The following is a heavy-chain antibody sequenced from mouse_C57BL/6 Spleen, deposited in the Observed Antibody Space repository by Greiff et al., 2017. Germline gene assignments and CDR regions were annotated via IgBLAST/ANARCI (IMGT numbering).Heavy chain of an antibody. D-gene: IGHD4-1*01. CDR2: IDPETGGT. V-gene: IGHV1-15*01. CDR3: TRWDVGWFAY. Sequence: QVQLQQPGAELVRPGASVTLSCKASGYTFTDYEMHWVKQTPVHGLEWIGAIDPETGGTAYNQKFKGKAILTADKSSSTAYMELRSLTSEDSAVYYCTRWDVGWFAYWGQGALVTVSA. CDR1: GYTFTDYE. J-gene: IGHJ3*01.